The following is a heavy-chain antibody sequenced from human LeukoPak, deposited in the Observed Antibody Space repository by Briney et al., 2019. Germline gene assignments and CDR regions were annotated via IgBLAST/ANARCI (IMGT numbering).Heavy chain of an antibody. CDR3: ARGPAAAGLFDY. J-gene: IGHJ4*02. Sequence: PSETLSLTCTVSGVSISTSSYYWGWIRQPAGKGLEWIGHIYTTGSTNYNPSLKSRPTMSVDTSKNQFSLKLSSVTAADTAVYYCARGPAAAGLFDYWGQGSLVTVSS. V-gene: IGHV4-61*09. D-gene: IGHD6-13*01. CDR2: IYTTGST. CDR1: GVSISTSSYY.